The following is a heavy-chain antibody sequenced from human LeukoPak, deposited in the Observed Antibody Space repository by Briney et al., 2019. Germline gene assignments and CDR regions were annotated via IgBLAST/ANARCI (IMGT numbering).Heavy chain of an antibody. V-gene: IGHV3-20*04. J-gene: IGHJ6*03. CDR2: INWNGGST. CDR3: ARDNGHYDFWSGYFPYYYYYMDV. D-gene: IGHD3-3*01. Sequence: GGSLRLSCAASGFTFDDYGMSWVRQAPGKGLEWVSGINWNGGSTGYADSVKGRFTISRDNAKNSLYLQMNSLRAEDTAVYYCARDNGHYDFWSGYFPYYYYYMDVWGKGTMVTVSS. CDR1: GFTFDDYG.